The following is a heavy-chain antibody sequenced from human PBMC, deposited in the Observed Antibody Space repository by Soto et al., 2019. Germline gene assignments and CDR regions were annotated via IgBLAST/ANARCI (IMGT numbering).Heavy chain of an antibody. CDR2: IWYDGSNK. CDR3: ARAIDYGPNPGYFDY. V-gene: IGHV3-33*01. D-gene: IGHD4-17*01. Sequence: GGSLRLSCAASGFTFSSYGMHWVRQAPGKGLEWVAVIWYDGSNKYYADSVKGRFTISRDNSKNTLYLQMNSLRAEDTAVYYCARAIDYGPNPGYFDYWGQGTLVTVSS. J-gene: IGHJ4*02. CDR1: GFTFSSYG.